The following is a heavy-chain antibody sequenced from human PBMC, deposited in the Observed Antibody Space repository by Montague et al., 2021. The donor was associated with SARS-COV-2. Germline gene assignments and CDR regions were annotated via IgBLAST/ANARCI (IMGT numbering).Heavy chain of an antibody. J-gene: IGHJ3*01. CDR3: ARLKRYFDSSGSPSAFDF. CDR1: GGSITNNIDY. CDR2: IYYTGNT. D-gene: IGHD3-22*01. V-gene: IGHV4-39*02. Sequence: SETLSLTCTVSGGSITNNIDYWAWIRHPPGTGLEWIGRIYYTGNTYYNPSLKSQVTISVVTSKNHFTLKLSSVTAAETAVYYCARLKRYFDSSGSPSAFDFWGQGTKVTVSS.